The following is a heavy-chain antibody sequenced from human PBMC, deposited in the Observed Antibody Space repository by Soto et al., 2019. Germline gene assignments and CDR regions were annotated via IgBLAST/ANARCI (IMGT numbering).Heavy chain of an antibody. CDR3: AIDGDSTLEGRVVVGASTMIDFPNPLQPLP. Sequence: PGGSLRLSCAASGFTFSSYSMNWVRQAPGKGLEWVSYISSSSSTIYYADSVKGRFTISRDNAKNTLYLQMNSLRAEDTAVYYCAIDGDSTLEGRVVVGASTMIDFPNPLQPLPWG. CDR1: GFTFSSYS. D-gene: IGHD2-21*02. V-gene: IGHV3-48*04. CDR2: ISSSSSTI. J-gene: IGHJ5*02.